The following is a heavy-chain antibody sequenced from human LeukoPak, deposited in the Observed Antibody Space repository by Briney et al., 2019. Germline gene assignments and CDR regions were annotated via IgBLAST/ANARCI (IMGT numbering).Heavy chain of an antibody. J-gene: IGHJ1*01. D-gene: IGHD3-9*01. Sequence: ASVKVSCKASGYTFTGHYMHWVRQAPGQGLEWMGWINPNSGGTKYAQKFQGRVTMTRDTSISTAYMEMSRLRSDDTGVYYCARDLGVTGFEYFQHWGQGTLVTVSS. CDR3: ARDLGVTGFEYFQH. CDR1: GYTFTGHY. CDR2: INPNSGGT. V-gene: IGHV1-2*02.